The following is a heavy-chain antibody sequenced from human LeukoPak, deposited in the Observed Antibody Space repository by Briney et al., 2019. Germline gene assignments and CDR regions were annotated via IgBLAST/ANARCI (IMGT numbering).Heavy chain of an antibody. J-gene: IGHJ4*02. D-gene: IGHD2-21*01. V-gene: IGHV4-39*07. CDR1: GGSISSSSYY. Sequence: SETLSLTCTVSGGSISSSSYYWGCIRQPPGKGLEWIGTIYYSGSTYYNPSLKSRVTISVDTSKNQFSLKLSSVTAADTAVYYCTRDLAGHFGGFYFDYWGQGTLVTVSS. CDR2: IYYSGST. CDR3: TRDLAGHFGGFYFDY.